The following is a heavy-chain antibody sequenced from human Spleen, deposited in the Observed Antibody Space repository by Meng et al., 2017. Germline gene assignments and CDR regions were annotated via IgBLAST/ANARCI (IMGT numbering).Heavy chain of an antibody. CDR2: IYHSGST. Sequence: QLQLQDSGRGLMMPSEDLSLTGTGPGDSISGTVSFWAWVRQPPGKGLESIGSIYHSGSTYYNMYFKSRVTLSVDTSKSQFSLRLSSVTAADTAVYYCARHLRTTVTHGGAFDIWGLGTMVTVSS. CDR1: GDSISGTVSF. J-gene: IGHJ3*02. D-gene: IGHD4-17*01. V-gene: IGHV4-39*01. CDR3: ARHLRTTVTHGGAFDI.